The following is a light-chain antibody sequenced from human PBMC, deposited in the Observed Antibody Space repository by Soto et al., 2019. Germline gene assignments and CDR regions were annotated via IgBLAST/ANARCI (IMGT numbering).Light chain of an antibody. CDR2: AAS. J-gene: IGKJ1*01. V-gene: IGKV1-6*02. Sequence: AIQMTQSPSSLSASVGDRITITCRASQGIRNDLAWYQQKPGRAPSLLIYAASTLQTGVPSRFRGSGSCTDFTLTISRLPPGDIATYYCLQNYNYPRTFGQGTKVEIK. CDR1: QGIRND. CDR3: LQNYNYPRT.